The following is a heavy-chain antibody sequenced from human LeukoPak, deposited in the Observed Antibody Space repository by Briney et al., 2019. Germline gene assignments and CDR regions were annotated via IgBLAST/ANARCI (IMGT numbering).Heavy chain of an antibody. CDR3: ARDGPGDIVVVVAAQDDAFDI. V-gene: IGHV3-21*01. D-gene: IGHD2-15*01. CDR2: ISSSSSYI. J-gene: IGHJ3*02. CDR1: GFTFSSYS. Sequence: GGSLRLSCAASGFTFSSYSMNWVRQAPGKGLEWVSSISSSSSYIYYADSVKGRFTISRDNAKNSLYLQMNSLRGEDTAVYYCARDGPGDIVVVVAAQDDAFDIWGQGTMVTVSS.